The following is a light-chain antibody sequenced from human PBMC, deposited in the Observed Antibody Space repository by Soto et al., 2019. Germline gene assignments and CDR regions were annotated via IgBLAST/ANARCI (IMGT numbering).Light chain of an antibody. CDR3: QQYGSSPPIT. V-gene: IGKV3-20*01. CDR1: QSISSNY. Sequence: EIVMTQSPVTLSVSPGERATLSCRAIQSISSNYLAWYQQKPGQAPRLLIYGASTRATGIPDRFSGSGSGTDFTLTISRLEPEDFAVYYCQQYGSSPPITFGQGTRLEIK. CDR2: GAS. J-gene: IGKJ5*01.